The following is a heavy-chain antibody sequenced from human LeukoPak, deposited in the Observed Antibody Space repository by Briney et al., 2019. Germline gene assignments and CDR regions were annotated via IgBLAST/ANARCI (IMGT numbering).Heavy chain of an antibody. CDR2: IWYDGSNK. Sequence: PGGSLRLSCAASGSTFSSYGMHWVRQAPGKGLERGAVIWYDGSNKYYADSVKGRFTISRDNSKNTLYLQMNSLRAEDTAVYYCAKDFAQGVGAFDYWGQGTLVTVSS. J-gene: IGHJ4*02. CDR3: AKDFAQGVGAFDY. CDR1: GSTFSSYG. V-gene: IGHV3-33*06. D-gene: IGHD1-26*01.